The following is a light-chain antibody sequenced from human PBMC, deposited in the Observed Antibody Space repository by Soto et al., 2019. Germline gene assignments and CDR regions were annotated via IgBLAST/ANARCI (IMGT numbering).Light chain of an antibody. CDR2: RNN. J-gene: IGLJ3*02. Sequence: QSVLTQPPSASGTPGQRVTISCSGSSSNIGSNYVYWYQQFPGTAPKLLIYRNNQRPSGVPDRFSGSKSGTSASLAISGLQSEDEADYYCAAWDDSLTGPVFGGGTKLTVL. CDR3: AAWDDSLTGPV. CDR1: SSNIGSNY. V-gene: IGLV1-47*01.